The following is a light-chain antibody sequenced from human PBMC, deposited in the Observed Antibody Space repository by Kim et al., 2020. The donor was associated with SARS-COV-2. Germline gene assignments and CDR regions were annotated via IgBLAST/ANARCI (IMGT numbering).Light chain of an antibody. V-gene: IGKV3-20*01. CDR1: QSVSSDY. Sequence: LSPGERATRSCRARQSVSSDYLAWDQQKPGQAHRLVIYAVSSRASGIPDRFSGSGYGTDFTLTISRLEPEDFAVYYCQQYGNSPWTFGQGTKLEI. CDR3: QQYGNSPWT. J-gene: IGKJ1*01. CDR2: AVS.